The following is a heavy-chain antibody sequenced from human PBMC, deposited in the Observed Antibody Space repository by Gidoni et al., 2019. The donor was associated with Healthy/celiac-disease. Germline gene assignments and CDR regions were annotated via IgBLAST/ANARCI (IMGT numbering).Heavy chain of an antibody. CDR1: GGSFSGYY. V-gene: IGHV4-34*01. CDR3: ARGGRGFDP. Sequence: QVQLQQWGAGLWKPAETLSLTCAASGGSFSGYYWSWIRQPPGKGLEWIGEINHRGSTNYNPSLKSRVTISVDTSKNQFSLKLSSVTAADTAVYYCARGGRGFDPWGQGTLVTVSS. J-gene: IGHJ5*02. CDR2: INHRGST.